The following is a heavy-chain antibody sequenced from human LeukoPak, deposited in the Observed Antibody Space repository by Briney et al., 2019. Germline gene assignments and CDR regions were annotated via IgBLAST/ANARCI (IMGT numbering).Heavy chain of an antibody. Sequence: PGGSLRLSCAASGFTFSTYAMHWVRQAPGKGLEWVTATSYDGSDNYDSDSVKGRFSISRDNSKNTLYLQMNSLRAEDTAVYYCARGGFHDRGGFFDHWGQGTLVAVSS. D-gene: IGHD3-22*01. CDR3: ARGGFHDRGGFFDH. J-gene: IGHJ5*02. V-gene: IGHV3-30*04. CDR2: TSYDGSDN. CDR1: GFTFSTYA.